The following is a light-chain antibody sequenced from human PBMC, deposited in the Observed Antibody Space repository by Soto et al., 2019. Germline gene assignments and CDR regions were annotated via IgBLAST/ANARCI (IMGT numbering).Light chain of an antibody. Sequence: VLTQSPGTLSLSPGVRATLSCRASQNINNNYLAWYQHKPGQAPRRLIYDACLRATGVPDRFSGSGSGTDFTLTISRLEPEDFAVYYCQQYGSSGTFGQGTKVDIK. V-gene: IGKV3-20*01. CDR3: QQYGSSGT. CDR2: DAC. CDR1: QNINNNY. J-gene: IGKJ1*01.